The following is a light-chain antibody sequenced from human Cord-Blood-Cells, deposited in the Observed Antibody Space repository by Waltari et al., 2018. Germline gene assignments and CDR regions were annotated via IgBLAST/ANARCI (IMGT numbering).Light chain of an antibody. CDR1: QSVSSN. CDR2: GAS. V-gene: IGKV3-15*01. J-gene: IGKJ4*01. CDR3: QQYNNWPFLT. Sequence: EIVMTQSPATLSVSPGERATPSCRASQSVSSNLAWYQQKPGQAPRLLIYGASTRATGIPARFSGSGSGTEFTLTISSLQSEDFAVYYCQQYNNWPFLTFGGGTKVEIK.